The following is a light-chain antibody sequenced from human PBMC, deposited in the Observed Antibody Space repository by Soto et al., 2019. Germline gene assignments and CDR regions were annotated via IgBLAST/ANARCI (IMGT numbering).Light chain of an antibody. CDR1: QSVSNN. V-gene: IGKV3-15*01. CDR2: DAS. J-gene: IGKJ1*01. Sequence: EIGMTQSPATLSVSPGERATLSCRASQSVSNNLAWYQQKPGQAPRLLIYDASTRATGIPARFSGSGSGTEFTLTIRSLQSEDVAIYYCQQYHNWPRTFGQGTKVDI. CDR3: QQYHNWPRT.